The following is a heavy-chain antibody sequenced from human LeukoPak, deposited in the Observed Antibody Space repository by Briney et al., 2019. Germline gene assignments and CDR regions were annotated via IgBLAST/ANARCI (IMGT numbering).Heavy chain of an antibody. V-gene: IGHV3-30*03. CDR2: ISYDGKKK. J-gene: IGHJ4*02. CDR3: ARDRAWNYFDS. CDR1: GITFSNHG. D-gene: IGHD1-1*01. Sequence: GGSLRLSCAVSGITFSNHGMHWLRPAPGKGLEWVAVISYDGKKKYYGDSVKGRFTISRDDSDSTLYLQMNSLRAEDTALYYCARDRAWNYFDSWGQGTLVTVSS.